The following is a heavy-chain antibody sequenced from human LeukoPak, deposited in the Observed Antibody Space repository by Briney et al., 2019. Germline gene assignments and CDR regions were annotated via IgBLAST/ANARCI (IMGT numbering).Heavy chain of an antibody. CDR3: EVGEVDAFDI. J-gene: IGHJ3*02. CDR2: ISSSSSYI. D-gene: IGHD3-10*01. CDR1: GFTFSSYS. Sequence: GGSLRLSCAASGFTFSSYSMNWVRQAPGKGLEWVSSISSSSSYIYYADSMKGRFTISRDNAKNSLYLQMNSLRAEDTAVYYCEVGEVDAFDIWGQGTMVTVSS. V-gene: IGHV3-21*01.